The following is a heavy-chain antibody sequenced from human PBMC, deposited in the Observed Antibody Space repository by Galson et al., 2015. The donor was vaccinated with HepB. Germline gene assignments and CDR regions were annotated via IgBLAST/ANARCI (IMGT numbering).Heavy chain of an antibody. V-gene: IGHV4-34*01. J-gene: IGHJ4*02. D-gene: IGHD3-10*01. Sequence: TLSLTCAVYGASFSDYYWNWIRQPPGKGPEWIGEINHSGSPKYNPSLKSRVTISVDTSKKQFSLKLSSVTAADTAVYYCPYFFGSGSFFMDVWGQGSLVTVSS. CDR3: PYFFGSGSFFMDV. CDR2: INHSGSP. CDR1: GASFSDYY.